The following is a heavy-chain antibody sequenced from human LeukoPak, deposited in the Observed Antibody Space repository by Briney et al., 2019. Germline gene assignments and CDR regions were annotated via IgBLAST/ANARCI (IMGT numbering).Heavy chain of an antibody. D-gene: IGHD2-15*01. J-gene: IGHJ6*04. CDR2: INPSGGST. CDR3: ARGGVVSRAVDV. CDR1: GYTFTGYY. V-gene: IGHV1-46*01. Sequence: ASVKVSCKASGYTFTGYYMHWVRQAPGHGLEWMGIINPSGGSTSYAQKFQGRVTMTRDTSTSTGYIELSRLRSDDTAVYFCARGGVVSRAVDVWGNGTTVTVSS.